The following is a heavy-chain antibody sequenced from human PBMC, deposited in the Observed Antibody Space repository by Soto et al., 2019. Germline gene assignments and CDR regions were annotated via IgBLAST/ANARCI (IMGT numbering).Heavy chain of an antibody. V-gene: IGHV4-59*08. D-gene: IGHD2-21*02. J-gene: IGHJ5*02. CDR1: GGSISGYY. CDR3: ARPYCGGDCYSRLNWFDP. Sequence: SETLSLTCSVSGGSISGYYWSWIRQTPEKGLEWIGYIYYSGSTNYNPSLKSRVTISVDTSKNQFSLKLSSVTAADTAVYYCARPYCGGDCYSRLNWFDPWGQGTLVTSPQ. CDR2: IYYSGST.